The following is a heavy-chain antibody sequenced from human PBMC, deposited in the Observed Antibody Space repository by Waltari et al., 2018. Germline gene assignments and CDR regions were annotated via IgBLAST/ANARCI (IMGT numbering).Heavy chain of an antibody. CDR2: IKQDGSEK. Sequence: EVQLVESGGGLVQPGGSLRLSCAASGFTFSSYWMSWVRQAPWKGLEWVANIKQDGSEKYYVDSVKGRFTISRDNAKNSLYLQMNSLRAEDTAVYYCARELKLGNDAFDIWGQGTMVTVSS. CDR1: GFTFSSYW. CDR3: ARELKLGNDAFDI. D-gene: IGHD7-27*01. J-gene: IGHJ3*02. V-gene: IGHV3-7*01.